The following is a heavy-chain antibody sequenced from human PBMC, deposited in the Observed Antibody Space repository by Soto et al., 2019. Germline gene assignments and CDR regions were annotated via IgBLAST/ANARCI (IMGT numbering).Heavy chain of an antibody. Sequence: GGSLRLSCAASGFTFNTYAVTWVRQAPGKGLEWVSGISGSGGNTYYADSVKGRFTISRDNSKNTLYLQLNSLRAEDTAIYYCAKEIARSLRPDLFDYWGQGTLVTVSS. CDR3: AKEIARSLRPDLFDY. V-gene: IGHV3-23*01. CDR1: GFTFNTYA. D-gene: IGHD3-16*02. CDR2: ISGSGGNT. J-gene: IGHJ4*02.